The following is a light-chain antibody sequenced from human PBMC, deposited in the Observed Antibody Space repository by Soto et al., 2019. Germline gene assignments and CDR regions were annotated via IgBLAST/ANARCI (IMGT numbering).Light chain of an antibody. CDR3: QQYNNWPLIT. J-gene: IGKJ5*01. CDR1: QSVDND. V-gene: IGKV3D-15*01. Sequence: EIVMTQSPATLSVSPGDRATLSCRASQSVDNDLAWYQQKPGQPPRLLIYDASTRATGIPARFSGSQSGTEFTLTISSLLSEDFAVYSCQQYNNWPLITFGQGTRLEIK. CDR2: DAS.